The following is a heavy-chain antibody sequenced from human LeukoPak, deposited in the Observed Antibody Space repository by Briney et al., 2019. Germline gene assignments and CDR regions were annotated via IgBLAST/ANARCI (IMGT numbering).Heavy chain of an antibody. J-gene: IGHJ5*01. CDR3: ARWGPYGYTYGWFDY. CDR2: IYYTGNT. Sequence: SQTLSLTCSVSGGSISSGSYHCGWIRQPPGQGLEWIGSIYYTGNTYYNPSLKSRLTISVDTSKNLFSLKLSSVSATETAVYCCARWGPYGYTYGWFDYWGQGALITVSS. D-gene: IGHD5-18*01. V-gene: IGHV4-39*01. CDR1: GGSISSGSYH.